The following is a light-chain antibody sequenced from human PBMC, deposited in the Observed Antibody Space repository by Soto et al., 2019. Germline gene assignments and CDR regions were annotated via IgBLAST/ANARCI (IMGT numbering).Light chain of an antibody. V-gene: IGKV3-15*01. CDR1: QSVSSN. J-gene: IGKJ1*01. CDR2: GAS. CDR3: QQYNNWPPVVT. Sequence: EIVMTQSPATLSVSPGERATLSCRASQSVSSNLAWYQQKPGQAPRLLIYGASTRATGIPVRFSGSGSGTEFTLTISSLQSEDFAVYYCQQYNNWPPVVTFGQGTKVDIK.